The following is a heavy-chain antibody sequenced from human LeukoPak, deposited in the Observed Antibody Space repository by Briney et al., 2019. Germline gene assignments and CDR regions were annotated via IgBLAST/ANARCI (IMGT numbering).Heavy chain of an antibody. CDR1: GYPFTNYG. V-gene: IGHV1-18*01. Sequence: GASVKVSCKASGYPFTNYGITWVRQAPGQGLEWMGWISAYNGNTNYAQKLQGRVTMTTDTPTSTAYMELSSLRSEDTAVYYCASSYILEWLLWALRYWGQGTLVTVSS. J-gene: IGHJ4*02. CDR2: ISAYNGNT. CDR3: ASSYILEWLLWALRY. D-gene: IGHD3-3*01.